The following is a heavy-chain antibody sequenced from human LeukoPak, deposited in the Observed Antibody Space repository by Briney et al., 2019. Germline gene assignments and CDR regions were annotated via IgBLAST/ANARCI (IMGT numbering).Heavy chain of an antibody. Sequence: GGSLRLSCAASGFTFSSYAMSCVRQAPGKGLEWVSVISGGGGGTYYADSVKGRFTISGDNSKNTLYLQMNSLRAEDTAVYYCAKVAYQGTDYWGQGTLLTVSS. CDR1: GFTFSSYA. CDR2: ISGGGGGT. V-gene: IGHV3-23*01. J-gene: IGHJ4*02. D-gene: IGHD2-2*01. CDR3: AKVAYQGTDY.